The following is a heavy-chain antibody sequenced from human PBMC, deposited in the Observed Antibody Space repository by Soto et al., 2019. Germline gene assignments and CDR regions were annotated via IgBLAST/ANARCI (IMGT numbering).Heavy chain of an antibody. CDR3: ARKLSGAVQGWAYGMDV. CDR2: TYSGGST. J-gene: IGHJ6*02. CDR1: GFTVSTYN. V-gene: IGHV3-53*01. D-gene: IGHD1-26*01. Sequence: VGSLRLSCAASGFTVSTYNMIWVRQAPVKGLEWVSVTYSGGSTQYADSVKGRFTVSRDNSKNTLYLQMSSLRDVDTAVYYCARKLSGAVQGWAYGMDVWGRGTTVTVSS.